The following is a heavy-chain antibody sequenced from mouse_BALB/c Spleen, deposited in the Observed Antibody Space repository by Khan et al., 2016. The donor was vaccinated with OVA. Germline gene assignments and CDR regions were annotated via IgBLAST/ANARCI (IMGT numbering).Heavy chain of an antibody. J-gene: IGHJ4*01. CDR3: ASELGRYYAMDY. CDR1: GYSITSDYA. D-gene: IGHD4-1*01. Sequence: VQLKESGPGLVKPSQSLSLTCTVAGYSITSDYAWNWIRQFPGNKLEWMGYISYSGSTGYNPSLKSRISITRDTSKNQFFLQLNSVTTEETATYYCASELGRYYAMDYWGQGTSVTVSS. V-gene: IGHV3-2*02. CDR2: ISYSGST.